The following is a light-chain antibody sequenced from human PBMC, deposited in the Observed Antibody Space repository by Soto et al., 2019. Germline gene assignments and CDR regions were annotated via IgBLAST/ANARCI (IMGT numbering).Light chain of an antibody. CDR2: ANT. V-gene: IGLV1-40*01. J-gene: IGLJ3*02. CDR3: QSYDRPLSTV. Sequence: QSDLTQPNSVSGAPGQRVSISCTGSNSNLGAGYDVHWYQQHPGTAPKLLIYANTNRPSGVPDRFSGSKSGTSASLAITGLQAEDEAHDYCQSYDRPLSTVFGGGTKLTVL. CDR1: NSNLGAGYD.